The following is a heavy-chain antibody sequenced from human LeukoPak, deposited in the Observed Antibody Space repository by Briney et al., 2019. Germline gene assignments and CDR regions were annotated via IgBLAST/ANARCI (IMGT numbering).Heavy chain of an antibody. J-gene: IGHJ4*02. D-gene: IGHD4-17*01. Sequence: GGSLRLSCTASGFTFGDDAWSWFRQAPGKGLEWICFIRKKGYGETTDYAASVRGRFTISRDDAKSIAYLQMNSLKTEDTALYYCSRGLHDYGDSNYYFDQWGRGTLVTVSS. V-gene: IGHV3-49*03. CDR3: SRGLHDYGDSNYYFDQ. CDR1: GFTFGDDA. CDR2: IRKKGYGETT.